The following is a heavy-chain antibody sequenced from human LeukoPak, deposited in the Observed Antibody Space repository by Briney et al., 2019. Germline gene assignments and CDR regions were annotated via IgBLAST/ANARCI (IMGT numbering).Heavy chain of an antibody. D-gene: IGHD3-22*01. V-gene: IGHV1-2*02. CDR3: ARDAYYDSSGSSSFDI. J-gene: IGHJ3*02. CDR2: INPNSGGT. CDR1: GYTFTVYY. Sequence: GASVKVSCKASGYTFTVYYIHWVRQAPGQGLEYMGWINPNSGGTNYAQKFQGRVTMTRDTSISTAYMELSRLRSEDTAVYYCARDAYYDSSGSSSFDIWGQGTMVTVSS.